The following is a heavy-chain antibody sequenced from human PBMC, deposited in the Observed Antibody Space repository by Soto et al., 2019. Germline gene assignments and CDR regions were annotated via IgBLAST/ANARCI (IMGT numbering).Heavy chain of an antibody. Sequence: SVKVSCNASGGSFISYAIIWVRQAPGQGLEWMGGIIPIFGTANYAQKFQGRVTITADESTSTAYMELSSLRSEDTAVYYCARGRVVPPPDWFDPWGQGTLVTVSS. CDR2: IIPIFGTA. V-gene: IGHV1-69*01. CDR1: GGSFISYA. D-gene: IGHD2-15*01. J-gene: IGHJ5*02. CDR3: ARGRVVPPPDWFDP.